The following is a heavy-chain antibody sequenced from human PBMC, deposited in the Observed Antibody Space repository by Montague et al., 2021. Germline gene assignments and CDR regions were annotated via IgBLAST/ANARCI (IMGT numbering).Heavy chain of an antibody. Sequence: SETLSLTCSVSGASISDYYWSWIRQPPGKGLGWIGYVYLGRSTNYNPALKSRVTISVDTSKNQFSLKRSSVTAADTAFYYCAVTNPYYYYGMDVWGQGTTATVAS. J-gene: IGHJ6*02. CDR2: VYLGRST. D-gene: IGHD1-14*01. CDR1: GASISDYY. V-gene: IGHV4-59*01. CDR3: AVTNPYYYYGMDV.